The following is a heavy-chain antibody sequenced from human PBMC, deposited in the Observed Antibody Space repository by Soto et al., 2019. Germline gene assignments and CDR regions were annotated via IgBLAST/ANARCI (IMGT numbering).Heavy chain of an antibody. CDR2: IYPGDSDT. CDR3: ATLDRSNSYSGFDC. V-gene: IGHV5-51*01. J-gene: IGHJ4*02. D-gene: IGHD5-18*01. Sequence: GESLKISCQGSRNIFSTNWIAWVRQTPGKGLEWMGIIYPGDSDTKYSPSFQGQVTISADKSISTAYLQWSSLKASDSAMYYCATLDRSNSYSGFDCWRQRTLVSVS. CDR1: RNIFSTNW.